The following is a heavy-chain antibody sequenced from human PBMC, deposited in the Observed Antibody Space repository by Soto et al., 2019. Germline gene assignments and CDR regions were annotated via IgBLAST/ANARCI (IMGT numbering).Heavy chain of an antibody. CDR3: AREWVATIRYRAFDI. CDR1: GFTFSSYG. CDR2: IWYDGSNK. Sequence: LRLSCAASGFTFSSYGMHWVRQAPGKGLEWVEVIWYDGSNKYYADSVKGRFTISRDNSKNTLYLQMNSLRAEDTAVYYCAREWVATIRYRAFDIWGQGAMVTVSS. J-gene: IGHJ3*02. D-gene: IGHD5-12*01. V-gene: IGHV3-33*01.